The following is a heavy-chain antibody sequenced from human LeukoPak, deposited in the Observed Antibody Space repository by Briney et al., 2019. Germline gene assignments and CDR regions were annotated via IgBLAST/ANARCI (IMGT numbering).Heavy chain of an antibody. CDR3: ARGNSSSRYPNYYYYYGMDV. D-gene: IGHD6-13*01. CDR2: IIPIFGTA. CDR1: GGTFSSYA. Sequence: SVKISCKASGGTFSSYAISWVRQAPRQGLEWMGGIIPIFGTASYAQKFQGRVTITADESTSTAYMELSSLRSEDTAVYYCARGNSSSRYPNYYYYYGMDVWGQGTTVTVSS. J-gene: IGHJ6*02. V-gene: IGHV1-69*13.